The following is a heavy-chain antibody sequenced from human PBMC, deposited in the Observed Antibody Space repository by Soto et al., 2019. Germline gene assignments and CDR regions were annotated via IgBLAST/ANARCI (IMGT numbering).Heavy chain of an antibody. Sequence: TLSLTCAISGDSVSSNSAAWNWIRQSPSRGLEWLGRTYYRSKWYNDYAVSVKSRITINPDTSKNQFSLQLNSVTPEDTAVYYCARHSPYSTKVPGFDPWGQGTLVTVSS. CDR3: ARHSPYSTKVPGFDP. CDR1: GDSVSSNSAA. V-gene: IGHV6-1*01. CDR2: TYYRSKWYN. D-gene: IGHD1-26*01. J-gene: IGHJ5*02.